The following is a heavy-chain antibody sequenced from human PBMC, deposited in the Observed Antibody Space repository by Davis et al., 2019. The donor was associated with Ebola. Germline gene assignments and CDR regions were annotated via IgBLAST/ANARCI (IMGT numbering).Heavy chain of an antibody. J-gene: IGHJ6*02. CDR3: ARGGTWNLDYGMDV. CDR2: IIPIVGIA. CDR1: GGTFSSDG. Sequence: AASVKVSCNASGGTFSSDGISWVRQAPGQGLEWMGRIIPIVGIANYAPKFQGRVTITADKSTSTANMEVNSLRSEDTAVYYCARGGTWNLDYGMDVWGQGTTVTVSS. V-gene: IGHV1-69*04. D-gene: IGHD1-1*01.